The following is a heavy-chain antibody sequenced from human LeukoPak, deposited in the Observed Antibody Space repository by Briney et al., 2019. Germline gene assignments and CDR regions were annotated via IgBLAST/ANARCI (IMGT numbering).Heavy chain of an antibody. CDR2: INPSGGST. J-gene: IGHJ4*02. CDR1: GYTFTSYG. D-gene: IGHD4-17*01. Sequence: GASVKVSCKASGYTFTSYGISWVRQAPGQGLEWMGIINPSGGSTSYAQKFQGRVTMTRDMSISTAYLELNNLRYDDTAGYYCAREIGYGDPAYLYWGQGTLVTVSS. V-gene: IGHV1-46*01. CDR3: AREIGYGDPAYLY.